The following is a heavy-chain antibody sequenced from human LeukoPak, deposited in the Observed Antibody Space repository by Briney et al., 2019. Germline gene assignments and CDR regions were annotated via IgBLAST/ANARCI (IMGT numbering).Heavy chain of an antibody. CDR3: ARDRPEDIVVVPAAYYYYYYMDV. J-gene: IGHJ6*03. CDR2: INSDGSST. Sequence: PGGSLRLSCAASGLIFSSNWMHWVRQAPGKGLVWVSRINSDGSSTSYADSEKGRFTISRDNAKNTLNLKMNSMRAEDTAVYYCARDRPEDIVVVPAAYYYYYYMDVWGKGTTVTVSS. CDR1: GLIFSSNW. D-gene: IGHD2-2*01. V-gene: IGHV3-74*01.